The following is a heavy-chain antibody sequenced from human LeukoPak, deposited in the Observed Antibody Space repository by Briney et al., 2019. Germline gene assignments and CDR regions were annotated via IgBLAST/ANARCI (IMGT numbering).Heavy chain of an antibody. CDR1: GGSISLYY. V-gene: IGHV4-59*01. CDR3: ARRTTVTIPFGY. J-gene: IGHJ4*02. Sequence: SETLSLTCTISGGSISLYYWSWIRQTPGKGLQWIGYVYYSGSTNYNPSLKSRVTISVDTSKNQFSLKLTSVTAADTAVYYCARRTTVTIPFGYWGQGTLVTVSS. CDR2: VYYSGST. D-gene: IGHD4-11*01.